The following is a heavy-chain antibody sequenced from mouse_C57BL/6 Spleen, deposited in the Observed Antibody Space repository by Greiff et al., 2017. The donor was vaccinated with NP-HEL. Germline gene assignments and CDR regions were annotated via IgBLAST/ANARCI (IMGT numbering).Heavy chain of an antibody. Sequence: VQLQQSGPELVKPGASVKISCKASGYTFTDYYMNWVKQSHGKSLEWIGDINPNNGGTSYNQKFKGKAILTVDKSSSTAYMELRSLTSEDSAVYYCARSYYGPWFAYWGQGTLVTVSA. CDR1: GYTFTDYY. D-gene: IGHD1-1*01. CDR3: ARSYYGPWFAY. V-gene: IGHV1-26*01. CDR2: INPNNGGT. J-gene: IGHJ3*01.